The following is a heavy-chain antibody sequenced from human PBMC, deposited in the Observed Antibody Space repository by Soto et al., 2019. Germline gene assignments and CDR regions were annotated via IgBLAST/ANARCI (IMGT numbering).Heavy chain of an antibody. CDR1: GVTFSSYS. D-gene: IGHD2-8*01. J-gene: IGHJ5*02. Sequence: ESVKIAVAASGVTFSSYSMNWVGQAPGKGLEWVSSVSSSSSYIYYAESVNGRFTIARDNAKNALYLQMNSLRAEDTPVYYSAKSRRADAISVPGSHWFGTWGQGSLGTVS. V-gene: IGHV3-21*01. CDR2: VSSSSSYI. CDR3: AKSRRADAISVPGSHWFGT.